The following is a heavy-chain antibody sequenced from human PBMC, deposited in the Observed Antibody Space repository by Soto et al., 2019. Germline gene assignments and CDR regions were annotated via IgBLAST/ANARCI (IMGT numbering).Heavy chain of an antibody. D-gene: IGHD2-15*01. CDR1: GFTFSSYA. CDR3: ETGCGDPCYSWQDV. CDR2: ISGSGGST. J-gene: IGHJ6*02. V-gene: IGHV3-23*01. Sequence: EVQLLESGGALVQPGGSLRLSCAASGFTFSSYAMSWVRQAPGKGLEWVSGISGSGGSTYHADSVKGRFTISRDNSKNTLYMQMNSLRAEATALYFCETGCGDPCYSWQDVWGQGTTVTVSS.